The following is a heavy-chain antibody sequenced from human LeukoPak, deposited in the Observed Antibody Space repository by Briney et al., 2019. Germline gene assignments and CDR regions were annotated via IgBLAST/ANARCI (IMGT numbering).Heavy chain of an antibody. CDR3: TTDSFLFRFGGVIVPGG. CDR1: GFTFSNAW. CDR2: IKSKTDGGTT. D-gene: IGHD3-16*02. Sequence: GGSLRLSCAASGFTFSNAWMSWVRQAPGKGLEWVGRIKSKTDGGTTDYAAPVKGRFTISRDDSKNTLYLQMNSLKTEDTAVFYCTTDSFLFRFGGVIVPGGWGQGTLVTVSS. V-gene: IGHV3-15*01. J-gene: IGHJ4*02.